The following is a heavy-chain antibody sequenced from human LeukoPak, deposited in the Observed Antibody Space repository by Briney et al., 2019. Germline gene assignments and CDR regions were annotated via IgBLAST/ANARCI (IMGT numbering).Heavy chain of an antibody. CDR2: ISGSGGST. CDR1: GFTFSSYS. J-gene: IGHJ4*02. CDR3: AKAYYGSGSYYKIDY. V-gene: IGHV3-23*01. Sequence: PGGSLRLSCAASGFTFSSYSMNWVRQAPGKGLEWVSAISGSGGSTYYADSVKGRFTISRDNSKNTLYLQMNSLRAEDTAVYYCAKAYYGSGSYYKIDYWGQGTLVTVSS. D-gene: IGHD3-10*01.